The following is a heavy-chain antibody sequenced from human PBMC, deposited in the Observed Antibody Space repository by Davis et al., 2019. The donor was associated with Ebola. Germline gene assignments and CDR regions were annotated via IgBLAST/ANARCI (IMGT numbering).Heavy chain of an antibody. J-gene: IGHJ4*02. CDR3: AKTRCATCHSPDS. CDR2: ISGSGGRT. CDR1: GFTFSKAW. Sequence: GESLKISCAASGFTFSKAWMTWVRQAPGKGLEWVSGISGSGGRTDYADSVKGRFTISRDNSKNTLYVQVNSLRAEETAIYYCAKTRCATCHSPDSWGQGTLVTVSS. V-gene: IGHV3-23*01.